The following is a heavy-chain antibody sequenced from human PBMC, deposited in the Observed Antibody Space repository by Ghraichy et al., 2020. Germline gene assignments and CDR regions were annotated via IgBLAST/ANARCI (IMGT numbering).Heavy chain of an antibody. V-gene: IGHV3-7*01. CDR3: ARVLGYCSNGVCYGAWIDP. J-gene: IGHJ5*02. CDR2: IKQDESEK. Sequence: GGSLRLSCAASGFTFSIYWMSWVRQAPGKGLEWVANIKQDESEKYYVDSVKGRFTISRDNANNSLYLQMNSLRAEDTAVYYCARVLGYCSNGVCYGAWIDPWGQGTLVTVSS. CDR1: GFTFSIYW. D-gene: IGHD2-8*01.